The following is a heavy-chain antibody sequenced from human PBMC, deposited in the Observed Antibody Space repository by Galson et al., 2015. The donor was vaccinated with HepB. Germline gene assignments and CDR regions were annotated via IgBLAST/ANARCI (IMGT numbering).Heavy chain of an antibody. V-gene: IGHV3-11*05. CDR3: ARVARAAAGVIDY. CDR1: GFTFSDYY. Sequence: SLRLSCAASGFTFSDYYMSWIRQAPGKGLEWVSYISSSSSYTNYADSVKGRFTISRDNAKNSLYLQMNSLRAEDTAVYYCARVARAAAGVIDYWGQGTLVTVSS. J-gene: IGHJ4*02. CDR2: ISSSSSYT. D-gene: IGHD6-13*01.